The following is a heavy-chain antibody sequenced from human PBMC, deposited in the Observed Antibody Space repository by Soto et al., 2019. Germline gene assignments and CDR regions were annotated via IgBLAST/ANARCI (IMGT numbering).Heavy chain of an antibody. CDR1: GFTFSGCG. CDR3: ATDGYTYGPPSYNFEY. J-gene: IGHJ4*02. Sequence: GGSLRLSCAASGFTFSGCGRHWVRQAPGQGLEWVAVILYDVSNKYYADSVKGRFTISRDNSKNKLYLQMNSLRTEDTAVYYCATDGYTYGPPSYNFEYWGRGTLLTVSS. CDR2: ILYDVSNK. D-gene: IGHD5-18*01. V-gene: IGHV3-30*03.